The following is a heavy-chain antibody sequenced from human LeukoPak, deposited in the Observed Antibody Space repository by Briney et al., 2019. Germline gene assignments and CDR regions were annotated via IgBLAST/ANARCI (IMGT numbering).Heavy chain of an antibody. V-gene: IGHV3-48*01. CDR2: ISSSSSTI. CDR1: GFTFSSYR. CDR3: ARVGGSGYPGLDY. Sequence: PGGSLRLSCAASGFTFSSYRMNWVRQAPGKGLEWVSYISSSSSTIYYADSVKGRFTISRDNAKNSLYLQMNSLRAEDTAVYYCARVGGSGYPGLDYWGQGTLVTVSS. D-gene: IGHD3-22*01. J-gene: IGHJ4*02.